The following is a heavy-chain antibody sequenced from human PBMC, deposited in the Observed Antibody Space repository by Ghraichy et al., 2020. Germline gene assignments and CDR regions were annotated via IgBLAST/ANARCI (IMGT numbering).Heavy chain of an antibody. CDR3: ATPDRARNRGPFDY. V-gene: IGHV1-69*13. Sequence: SVKVSCKASGGTFSSYAISWVRQAPGQGLEWMGGIIPIFGTANYAQKFQGRVTITADESTSTAYMELSSLRSEDTAVYYCATPDRARNRGPFDYWGQGTLVTVSS. J-gene: IGHJ4*02. D-gene: IGHD7-27*01. CDR2: IIPIFGTA. CDR1: GGTFSSYA.